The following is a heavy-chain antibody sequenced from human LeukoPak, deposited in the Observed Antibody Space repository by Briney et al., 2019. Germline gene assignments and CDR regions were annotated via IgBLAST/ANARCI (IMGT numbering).Heavy chain of an antibody. Sequence: GGSLRLSCAASGFTFSSYAMHWVRQAPGKGLEYVSAISSNGGSTYYANSVKGRFTISRDNSKNTLYLQMGSLRAEDMAVYYCARAGYGLPFDHWGQGTLVTVSS. J-gene: IGHJ4*02. D-gene: IGHD5-18*01. V-gene: IGHV3-64*01. CDR1: GFTFSSYA. CDR2: ISSNGGST. CDR3: ARAGYGLPFDH.